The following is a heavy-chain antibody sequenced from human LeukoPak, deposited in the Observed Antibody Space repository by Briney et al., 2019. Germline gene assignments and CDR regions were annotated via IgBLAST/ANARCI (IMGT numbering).Heavy chain of an antibody. CDR1: GFIFSAYV. V-gene: IGHV3-69-1*02. Sequence: GGSLRLSCAASGFIFSAYVMHWVRQAPGKGLEWVSSISDSGHTYYADSLKGRFTISRDNCKNSLSLQMNSLRAEDTAVYFCARDLVVGGSRSWAFDIWGQGTLVTVSS. D-gene: IGHD2-15*01. J-gene: IGHJ3*02. CDR3: ARDLVVGGSRSWAFDI. CDR2: ISDSGHT.